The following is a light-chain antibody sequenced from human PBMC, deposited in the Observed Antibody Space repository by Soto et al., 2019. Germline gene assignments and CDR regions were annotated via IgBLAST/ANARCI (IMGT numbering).Light chain of an antibody. CDR2: GAS. Sequence: ETLMTQSPATRSVSPGERATLSCRASRSVSGNLAWFQQKPGQAPRLLIYGASTRATGIPARFSGSGSGTEFTLTISGLQSEDFAVYYCQQYNDWPPFTFGPGTKVDIK. J-gene: IGKJ3*01. CDR1: RSVSGN. CDR3: QQYNDWPPFT. V-gene: IGKV3-15*01.